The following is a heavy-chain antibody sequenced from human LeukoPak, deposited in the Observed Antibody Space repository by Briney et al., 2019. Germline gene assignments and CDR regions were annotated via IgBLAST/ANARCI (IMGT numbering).Heavy chain of an antibody. V-gene: IGHV4-59*12. J-gene: IGHJ4*02. Sequence: SETLSLTCTVSGGSISSYYWSWIRQPPRKGLEWIGYIYYSGSTNYNPSLKSRVTISVDTSKNQFSLKLSSVTAADTAVYYCARGTSSGWFVDYWGQGTLVTVSS. CDR3: ARGTSSGWFVDY. CDR2: IYYSGST. CDR1: GGSISSYY. D-gene: IGHD6-19*01.